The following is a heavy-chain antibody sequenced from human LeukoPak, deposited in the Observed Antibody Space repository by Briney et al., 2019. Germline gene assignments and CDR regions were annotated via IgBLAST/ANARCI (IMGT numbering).Heavy chain of an antibody. CDR1: AFTFSSYW. V-gene: IGHV3-7*01. CDR3: AREQYCSSTSCYSLGTYYFDY. D-gene: IGHD2-2*01. CDR2: IKQDGSEK. Sequence: GGSLRLSCAASAFTFSSYWMSWVRQAPGKGLEWVANIKQDGSEKYYVDSVKGRFTISRDNAKNSLYLQMNSLRAEDTAVYYCAREQYCSSTSCYSLGTYYFDYWGQGTLVTVSS. J-gene: IGHJ4*02.